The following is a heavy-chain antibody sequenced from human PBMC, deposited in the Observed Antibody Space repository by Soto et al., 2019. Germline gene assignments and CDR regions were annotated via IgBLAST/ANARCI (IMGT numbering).Heavy chain of an antibody. V-gene: IGHV4-39*01. D-gene: IGHD2-15*01. Sequence: SETLSLTCTVSGGSISSSSYYWGWIHQAPGKGLEWIGSIYDSGSTYYNPSLKSRVTVSVDTSKKQFSLKVSSVTAADTAVYYCARHGGYCSGGSCPQGYWGQGTVVTVSS. CDR3: ARHGGYCSGGSCPQGY. CDR1: GGSISSSSYY. J-gene: IGHJ4*02. CDR2: IYDSGST.